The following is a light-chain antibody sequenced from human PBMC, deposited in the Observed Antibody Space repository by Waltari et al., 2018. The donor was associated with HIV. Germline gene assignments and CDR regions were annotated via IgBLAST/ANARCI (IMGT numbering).Light chain of an antibody. V-gene: IGLV1-47*01. Sequence: QSVLTQPPSASGTPGQRVTISFSGSSSNIGRNYVYWYQQLPGTTPTLRIYRNNQRPSGVPDRFAGSKSGTSTSLAISGLRSEDEADYYWAAWDDSLSAPVFGGGTKLTVL. J-gene: IGLJ3*02. CDR2: RNN. CDR1: SSNIGRNY. CDR3: AAWDDSLSAPV.